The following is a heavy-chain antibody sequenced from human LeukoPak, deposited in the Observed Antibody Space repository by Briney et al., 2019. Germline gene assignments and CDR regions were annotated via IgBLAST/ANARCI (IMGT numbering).Heavy chain of an antibody. V-gene: IGHV1-2*02. CDR3: ARGTHSSSWSNYYYYMDV. CDR1: GYTFTGYY. Sequence: ASVEVSCKASGYTFTGYYMHWVRQAPGQGLEWMGWINPNSGGTNYAQKFQGRVTMTRDTSISTAYMELSSLRSEDTAVYYCARGTHSSSWSNYYYYMDVWGKGTTVTISS. D-gene: IGHD6-13*01. CDR2: INPNSGGT. J-gene: IGHJ6*03.